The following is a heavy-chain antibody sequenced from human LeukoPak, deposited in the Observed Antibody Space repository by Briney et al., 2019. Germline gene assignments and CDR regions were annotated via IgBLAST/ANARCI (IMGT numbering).Heavy chain of an antibody. CDR1: GGSISSYY. CDR3: ARDYYDFWSGYLDWFDP. Sequence: SETLSLICTVSGGSISSYYWSWIRQPAGKGLEWIGRIYTSGSTNYNPSLKSRVTMSVDTSKNQFSLKLSSVTAADTAVYYCARDYYDFWSGYLDWFDPWGQGTLVTVSS. J-gene: IGHJ5*02. D-gene: IGHD3-3*01. CDR2: IYTSGST. V-gene: IGHV4-4*07.